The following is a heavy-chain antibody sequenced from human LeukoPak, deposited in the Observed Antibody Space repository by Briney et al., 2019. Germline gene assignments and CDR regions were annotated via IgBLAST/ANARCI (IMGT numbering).Heavy chain of an antibody. CDR2: IIPIFGTA. D-gene: IGHD2-8*02. CDR3: SRDGEAGGYFDY. CDR1: GGTFSSYA. J-gene: IGHJ4*02. Sequence: SVKVSCKASGGTFSSYAISWVRQAPGQGLEWMGRIIPIFGTANYAQKFQGRVTITTDESTSTAYMELSSLRSEDTAVYYCSRDGEAGGYFDYWGQGTLVTVSS. V-gene: IGHV1-69*05.